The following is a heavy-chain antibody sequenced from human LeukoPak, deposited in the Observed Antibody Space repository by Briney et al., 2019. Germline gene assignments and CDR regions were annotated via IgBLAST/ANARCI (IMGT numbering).Heavy chain of an antibody. Sequence: SETLSLTCTVSGGSISSYYWSWIRQPPGKALEWIGYIYTSGSTNYNPSLKSRVTISVDTSKNQFSLKLSSVTAADTAVYYCARHSIEYSSSSGFDYWGQGTLVTVSS. V-gene: IGHV4-4*09. CDR1: GGSISSYY. D-gene: IGHD6-6*01. CDR2: IYTSGST. CDR3: ARHSIEYSSSSGFDY. J-gene: IGHJ4*02.